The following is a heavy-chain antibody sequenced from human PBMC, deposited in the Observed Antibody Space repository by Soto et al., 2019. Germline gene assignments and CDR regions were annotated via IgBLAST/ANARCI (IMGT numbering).Heavy chain of an antibody. CDR2: IYYSGST. D-gene: IGHD2-15*01. J-gene: IGHJ4*02. CDR1: GGSISSYY. V-gene: IGHV4-59*01. Sequence: PSETLSLTCTVSGGSISSYYWSWIRQPPGKGLEWIGYIYYSGSTNYNPSLKSRVTISVDTSKNQFSLKLSSVTAADTAVYHCARGRVSGSSCHFDYWGQGTLVTVSS. CDR3: ARGRVSGSSCHFDY.